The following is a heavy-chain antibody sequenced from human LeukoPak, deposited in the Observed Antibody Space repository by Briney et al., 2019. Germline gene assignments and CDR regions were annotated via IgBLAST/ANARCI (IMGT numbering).Heavy chain of an antibody. CDR3: ARGGYFDY. D-gene: IGHD2-15*01. CDR2: ISYDGSNK. Sequence: RRSLRLSCAASGFTFSSYAMHWVRQAPGKGLEWVAVISYDGSNKYYADSVKGRFTISRDNSKNTLYLQMNSLRAEDTAVYYCARGGYFDYWGQGTLVTVSS. V-gene: IGHV3-30*01. J-gene: IGHJ4*02. CDR1: GFTFSSYA.